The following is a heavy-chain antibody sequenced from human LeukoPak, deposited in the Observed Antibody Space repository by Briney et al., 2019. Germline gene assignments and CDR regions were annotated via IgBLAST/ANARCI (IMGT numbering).Heavy chain of an antibody. CDR3: ASQGGYFDY. Sequence: GGSLRLSCAASGFTFSSFSMNWVRQAPGKGLEWVSYISSSGSTIYYADSVKGRFTISGDNAKNSLYLQMNSLRAEDTAVYYCASQGGYFDYWGQGTLVTVSS. J-gene: IGHJ4*02. CDR1: GFTFSSFS. D-gene: IGHD2-15*01. V-gene: IGHV3-48*04. CDR2: ISSSGSTI.